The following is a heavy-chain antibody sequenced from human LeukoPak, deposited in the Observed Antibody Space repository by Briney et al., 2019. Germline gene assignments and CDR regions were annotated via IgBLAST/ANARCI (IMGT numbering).Heavy chain of an antibody. V-gene: IGHV4-31*03. CDR1: GGSISSGGYY. CDR2: IYYSGST. J-gene: IGHJ6*02. CDR3: ARELRYTGYYYGMDV. Sequence: SETLSLTCTVSGGSISSGGYYWSWLRQHPGKGLEWIGYIYYSGSTYYNPSLKSRVTISVDTSKNQFSLKLSSVTAADTAVYYCARELRYTGYYYGMDVWGQGTTVTVSS. D-gene: IGHD5-18*01.